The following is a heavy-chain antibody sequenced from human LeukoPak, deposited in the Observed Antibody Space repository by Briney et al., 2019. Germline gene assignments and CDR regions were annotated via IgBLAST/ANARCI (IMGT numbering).Heavy chain of an antibody. Sequence: SVKVSCKASGGTFSSYAISWVRQAPGQGLEWMGGIIPILGITNYAQKFQGRVTITADKSTSTAYMELSSLRSEDTAVYYCAREDLDWFDPWGQGTLVTVSS. J-gene: IGHJ5*02. CDR3: AREDLDWFDP. CDR1: GGTFSSYA. V-gene: IGHV1-69*10. CDR2: IIPILGIT.